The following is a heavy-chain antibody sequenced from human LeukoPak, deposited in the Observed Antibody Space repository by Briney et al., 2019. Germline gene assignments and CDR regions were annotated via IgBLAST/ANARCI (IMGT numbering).Heavy chain of an antibody. J-gene: IGHJ4*02. CDR3: ARVGYSSSWYPDY. V-gene: IGHV4-38-2*01. Sequence: SETLSLTCAVSGYSISSGYYWGWIRQPPGKGLEWIGSIYHSGSTYYNPSLKSRVTISVDTSKNQFSLKLSSVTAADTAVYYCARVGYSSSWYPDYWGQGTRVTVSS. D-gene: IGHD6-13*01. CDR2: IYHSGST. CDR1: GYSISSGYY.